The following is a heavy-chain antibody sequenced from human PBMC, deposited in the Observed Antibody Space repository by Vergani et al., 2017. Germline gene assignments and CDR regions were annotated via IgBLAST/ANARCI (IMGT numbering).Heavy chain of an antibody. D-gene: IGHD2-15*01. V-gene: IGHV3-74*01. J-gene: IGHJ5*01. CDR1: GFSFSGYW. CDR3: VRARXSGPCFMSNWFDS. Sequence: EVQLVESGGGLIHPGGSLRLSCEGSGFSFSGYWMHWVRQSPEKGLVWVSRIKSDGSITNYADHVKGGFTISRYNAKNTLYLEMNSLRGDDTAIYYCVRARXSGPCFMSNWFDSWGQGTLVTVSS. CDR2: IKSDGSIT.